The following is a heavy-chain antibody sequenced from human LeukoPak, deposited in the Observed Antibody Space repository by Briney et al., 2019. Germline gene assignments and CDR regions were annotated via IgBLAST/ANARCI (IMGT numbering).Heavy chain of an antibody. V-gene: IGHV3-15*04. CDR2: TVSEIDGGTT. Sequence: GGSLRLSCAASGFTFNYAWMSWVRQVPGKGLEWVGQTVSEIDGGTTDYATPVKGRFTISRDDSKSTLYLQMNSLRIEDTAVYYCTTDEDWNYARKDVWGQGATVIVSS. CDR3: TTDEDWNYARKDV. J-gene: IGHJ6*02. D-gene: IGHD1-7*01. CDR1: GFTFNYAW.